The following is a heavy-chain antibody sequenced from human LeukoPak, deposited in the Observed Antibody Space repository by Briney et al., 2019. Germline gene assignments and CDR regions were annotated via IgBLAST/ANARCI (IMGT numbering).Heavy chain of an antibody. D-gene: IGHD2-15*01. V-gene: IGHV4-31*03. Sequence: SETLSLTCTVSGGSISSGGYYWSWIRQHPGKGLEWIGYIYYSGSTYYNPSLKSRVTISVDTSKNQFSLKLSSVTAADTAVYYCARGGRSAFDIWGQGTMVTVSS. CDR3: ARGGRSAFDI. CDR2: IYYSGST. J-gene: IGHJ3*02. CDR1: GGSISSGGYY.